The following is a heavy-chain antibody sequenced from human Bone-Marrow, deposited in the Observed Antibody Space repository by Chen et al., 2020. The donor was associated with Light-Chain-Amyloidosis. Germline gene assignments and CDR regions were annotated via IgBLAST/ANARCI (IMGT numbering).Heavy chain of an antibody. CDR3: TRKGGYFDF. CDR1: GFNFSSFG. Sequence: EGKLVEGGGGGGQPGGSLRLSCATSGFNFSSFGMSWVRQAPGKGLEWVSTVSGSTVSTYYAGAVLFPFLLSLDPSPPSLSLPLPLLLAGDTAVYFCTRKGGYFDFWGQGSLVTVSS. D-gene: IGHD3-10*01. J-gene: IGHJ4*02. V-gene: IGHV3-23*04. CDR2: VSGSTVST.